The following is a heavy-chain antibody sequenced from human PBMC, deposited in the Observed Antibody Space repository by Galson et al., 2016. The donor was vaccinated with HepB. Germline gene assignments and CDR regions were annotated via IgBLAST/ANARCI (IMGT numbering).Heavy chain of an antibody. CDR1: GYTFPYYW. V-gene: IGHV5-51*01. D-gene: IGHD2-15*01. J-gene: IGHJ4*02. Sequence: QSGAEVKKPGESLKISCKGSGYTFPYYWIGWVRQMPGRGLEWMGVIYPGDSNTRCSPSFQGQVTISADKSISTAYLQWSSLKAADTAMYYCARLKSGSLGYCSGGNCYRPRQFDYWGQGTLVTVSS. CDR2: IYPGDSNT. CDR3: ARLKSGSLGYCSGGNCYRPRQFDY.